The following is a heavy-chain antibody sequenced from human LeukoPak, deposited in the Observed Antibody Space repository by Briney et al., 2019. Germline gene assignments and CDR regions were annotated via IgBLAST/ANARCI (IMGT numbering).Heavy chain of an antibody. D-gene: IGHD6-19*01. V-gene: IGHV1-69*05. J-gene: IGHJ4*02. Sequence: SVKVSCKASGGTSSSYAISWVRQAPGQGLEWMGGIIPIFGTANYAQMFQGRGTITTDESTSTAYMELSSLRSEDTAVYYCARVRGSFRDSSGWNGVDYWGQGTLVTVSS. CDR3: ARVRGSFRDSSGWNGVDY. CDR1: GGTSSSYA. CDR2: IIPIFGTA.